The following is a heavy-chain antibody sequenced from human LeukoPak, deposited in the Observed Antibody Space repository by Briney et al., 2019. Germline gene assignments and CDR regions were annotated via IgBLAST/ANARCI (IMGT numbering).Heavy chain of an antibody. Sequence: PGGSLRLSCAASGFTFSSYGMHWVRQAPGKGLEWVAVISYDGSNKYYADSVKGRFTISRDNSKNTLYLQMNSLRAEDTAVYYCAKHYTASSGWYLDYWGQETLVTVSS. CDR3: AKHYTASSGWYLDY. J-gene: IGHJ4*02. D-gene: IGHD6-19*01. V-gene: IGHV3-30*18. CDR1: GFTFSSYG. CDR2: ISYDGSNK.